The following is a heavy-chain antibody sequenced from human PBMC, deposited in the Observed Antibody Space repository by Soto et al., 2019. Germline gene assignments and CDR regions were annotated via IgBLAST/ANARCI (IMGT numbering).Heavy chain of an antibody. CDR1: GFTSSSYG. Sequence: QVQLVESGGGVVQPGRSLRLSCAASGFTSSSYGMHWVRQAPGKGLEWVAVIWYDGSNEYFADSVKGRFTISRDNSKNTLFLQMSSLRAEDTAVYYCARGSGHTYYYMDVWGKGTTVTVSS. CDR2: IWYDGSNE. J-gene: IGHJ6*03. V-gene: IGHV3-33*01. CDR3: ARGSGHTYYYMDV.